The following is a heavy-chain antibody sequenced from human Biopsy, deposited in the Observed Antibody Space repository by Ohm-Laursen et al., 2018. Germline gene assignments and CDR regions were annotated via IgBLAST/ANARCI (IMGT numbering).Heavy chain of an antibody. V-gene: IGHV4-59*02. J-gene: IGHJ3*02. D-gene: IGHD2/OR15-2a*01. CDR2: TYYRGTS. CDR1: GGSVGDYF. CDR3: ATFPFSGGPAFDI. Sequence: SDTLSLTCSVSGGSVGDYFLSWIRLVPGKRPEWIGYTYYRGTSENNPSLRSRVTTSVDISRNQFFLNMESVTGADTAVYYCATFPFSGGPAFDIWGQGTTVIVSS.